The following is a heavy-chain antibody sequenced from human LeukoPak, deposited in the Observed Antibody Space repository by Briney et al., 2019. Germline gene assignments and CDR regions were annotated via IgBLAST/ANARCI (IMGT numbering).Heavy chain of an antibody. CDR3: ARSFQWELLAWYFDL. CDR2: ISAYNGNT. CDR1: GYTFTSYG. V-gene: IGHV1-18*01. J-gene: IGHJ2*01. D-gene: IGHD1-26*01. Sequence: GASVKVSCKASGYTFTSYGISWVRQAPGQGLEWMGWISAYNGNTNYAQKLQGRVTMTTDTSTSTAYMELRSLRSDDTAVYYCARSFQWELLAWYFDLWGRGTLVIVSS.